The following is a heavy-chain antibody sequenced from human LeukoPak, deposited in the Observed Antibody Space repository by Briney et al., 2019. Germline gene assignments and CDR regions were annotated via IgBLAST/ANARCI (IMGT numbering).Heavy chain of an antibody. CDR1: GGSISSSSYY. Sequence: SETLSLTCTVSGGSISSSSYYWGWIRQPPGKGLEWIGSIYYSGSTYYNPSLKSRVTISVDTSKNQLSLRLSSVTAADTALYYCARHSSVSNPFDHWGQGTLVTVSS. CDR2: IYYSGST. J-gene: IGHJ4*02. CDR3: ARHSSVSNPFDH. V-gene: IGHV4-39*01.